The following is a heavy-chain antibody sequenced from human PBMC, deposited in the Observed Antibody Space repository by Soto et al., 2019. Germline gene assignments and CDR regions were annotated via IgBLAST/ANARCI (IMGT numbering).Heavy chain of an antibody. CDR1: GFTFSSYS. Sequence: EVQLVESGGGLVKPGGSLRLSCAASGFTFSSYSMNWVRQAPGKGLEWVSSISSSSSYIYYADSVKGRFTISRDNAMNSQYLQMNSLRGDVAAVDYCARDTIVWGQGTLVTVSS. CDR3: ARDTIV. J-gene: IGHJ4*02. V-gene: IGHV3-21*01. D-gene: IGHD3-3*01. CDR2: ISSSSSYI.